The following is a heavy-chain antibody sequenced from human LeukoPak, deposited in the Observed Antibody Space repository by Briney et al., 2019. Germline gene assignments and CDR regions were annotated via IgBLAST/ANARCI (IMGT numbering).Heavy chain of an antibody. CDR3: ARSTKLGYYYYYMDV. Sequence: GGSLRLSCAASGFTFSSYWMHWVRQAPGKGLVWVSRINSDGSSTSYADSVKGRFTISRDNAKNTLYLQMNSLRAEDTAVYYCARSTKLGYYYYYMDVWGKGTTVTISS. D-gene: IGHD3-16*01. CDR2: INSDGSST. J-gene: IGHJ6*03. V-gene: IGHV3-74*01. CDR1: GFTFSSYW.